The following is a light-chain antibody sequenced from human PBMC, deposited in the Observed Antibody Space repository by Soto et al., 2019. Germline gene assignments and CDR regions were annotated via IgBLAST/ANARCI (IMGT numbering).Light chain of an antibody. CDR3: QQYGTSWIT. CDR1: QSVGSN. V-gene: IGKV3-20*01. J-gene: IGKJ5*01. CDR2: AAS. Sequence: ENVMTQSQGTLSLAPGESATLSCRASQSVGSNIAWYQQRPGQAPRLLIYAASTRAPGIPDRFSGRGSGTDFSLSISRLQPEDVAFYHCQQYGTSWITFGQGTRLEI.